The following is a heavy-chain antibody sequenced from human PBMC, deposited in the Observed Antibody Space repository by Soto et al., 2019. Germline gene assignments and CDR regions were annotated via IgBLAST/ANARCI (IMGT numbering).Heavy chain of an antibody. Sequence: EVQLLESGGGLVQPGGSLRLSCAASGFTFSSYAMSWVRQAPGKGLEWVSAISGSGGSTYYADSVKGRFTISRDNSKNTLFLQMNSLRAEDTAVYYCAKVVYGRGAPDYWGQGTLVTVSS. CDR1: GFTFSSYA. CDR3: AKVVYGRGAPDY. V-gene: IGHV3-23*01. J-gene: IGHJ4*02. D-gene: IGHD3-10*01. CDR2: ISGSGGST.